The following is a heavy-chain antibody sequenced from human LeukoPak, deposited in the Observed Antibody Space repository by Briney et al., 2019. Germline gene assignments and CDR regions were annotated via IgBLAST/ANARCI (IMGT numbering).Heavy chain of an antibody. Sequence: GRSLRLSCAASGFTFTSYSMNWVRQAPGKGLEWVSTISGGGGSTYYADSVKGRFTISRDNPKNTLYLQVNSLRAEDTAVYYCAKGGKWDVTPFDYWGQGTLVTVSS. J-gene: IGHJ4*02. V-gene: IGHV3-23*01. D-gene: IGHD1-26*01. CDR2: ISGGGGST. CDR1: GFTFTSYS. CDR3: AKGGKWDVTPFDY.